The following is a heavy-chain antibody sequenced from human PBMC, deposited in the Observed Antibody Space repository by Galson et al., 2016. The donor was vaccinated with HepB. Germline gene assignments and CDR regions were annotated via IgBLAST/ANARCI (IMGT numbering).Heavy chain of an antibody. CDR1: GGTFSNYA. Sequence: SVKVSCKASGGTFSNYAISWVRQAPGQGLEWMGAIIPVYGTVNYAQKFQDRVTITADESTSTAYMELSSLRFEDTAVFFWARGGSYYFDYWGQGTLVTVSS. J-gene: IGHJ4*02. D-gene: IGHD1-26*01. CDR2: IIPVYGTV. CDR3: ARGGSYYFDY. V-gene: IGHV1-69*13.